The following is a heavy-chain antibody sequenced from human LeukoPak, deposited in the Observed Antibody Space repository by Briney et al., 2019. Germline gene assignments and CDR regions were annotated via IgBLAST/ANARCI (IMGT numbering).Heavy chain of an antibody. V-gene: IGHV1-8*01. CDR1: GYTFTSSD. CDR2: KNPNSDNT. Sequence: ASVKVSCKASGYTFTSSDINWVRQATGQGLEWMGWKNPNSDNTGYAQKFQGRVTMTRNTSISTAYMELSSLRSEDTAVYYCARGRSYGVAYFFDYWGQGTLVTVSS. J-gene: IGHJ4*02. D-gene: IGHD1-26*01. CDR3: ARGRSYGVAYFFDY.